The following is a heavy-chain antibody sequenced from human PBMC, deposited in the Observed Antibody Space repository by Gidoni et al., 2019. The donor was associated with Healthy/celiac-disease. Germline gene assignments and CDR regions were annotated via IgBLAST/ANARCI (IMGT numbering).Heavy chain of an antibody. CDR3: TTLGGTDYGDYEYYFDY. Sequence: EVQLVESGGGLVKPGGSIRLSCAAPGFTLSNAWRNWVRQAPGKGLEWVGRIKSKTDGGTTDYAAPVKGRFTISRDDSKNTLYLQMNSLKTEDTAVYYCTTLGGTDYGDYEYYFDYWGQGTLVTVTS. V-gene: IGHV3-15*07. D-gene: IGHD4-17*01. CDR2: IKSKTDGGTT. CDR1: GFTLSNAW. J-gene: IGHJ4*02.